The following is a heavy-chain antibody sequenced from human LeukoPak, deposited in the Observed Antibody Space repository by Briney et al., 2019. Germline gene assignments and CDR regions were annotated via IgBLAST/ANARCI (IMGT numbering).Heavy chain of an antibody. CDR1: GYTFTGYY. CDR2: ISAYNGNT. J-gene: IGHJ4*02. CDR3: AGDHYDILTGLFDY. Sequence: ASVKVSCKASGYTFTGYYMHWVRQAPGQGLEWMGWISAYNGNTNYAQKLQGRVTMTTDTSTSTAYMELRSLRSDDTAVYYCAGDHYDILTGLFDYWGQGTLVTVSS. V-gene: IGHV1-18*04. D-gene: IGHD3-9*01.